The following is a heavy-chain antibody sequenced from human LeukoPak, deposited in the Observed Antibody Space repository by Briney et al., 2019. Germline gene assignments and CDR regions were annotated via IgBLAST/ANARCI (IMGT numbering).Heavy chain of an antibody. CDR2: INHSGSI. D-gene: IGHD6-13*01. CDR1: GGSFSGYY. J-gene: IGHJ4*02. CDR3: ARASIAAAGSADY. Sequence: PSETLSLTCAVYGGSFSGYYWSWIRQPPGKGLEWIGEINHSGSINYNPSLKSRVTISVDTSKNQFSLKLSSVTAADTAVYYCARASIAAAGSADYWGQGTLVTVSS. V-gene: IGHV4-34*01.